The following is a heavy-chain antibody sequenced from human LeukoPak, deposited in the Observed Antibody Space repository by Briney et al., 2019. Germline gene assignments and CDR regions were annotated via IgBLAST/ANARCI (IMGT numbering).Heavy chain of an antibody. J-gene: IGHJ6*04. CDR2: INPNGGST. V-gene: IGHV1-46*01. Sequence: ASVKVSCKASGYTFTSYYMHWVRQAPGQGLEWMGIINPNGGSTSYAQKFQGRVTMTRDTSTSTVYMELSSLRSEDTAVYYCAREGLLLWFGELLDYYYGMDVWGKGTTVTVSS. CDR1: GYTFTSYY. CDR3: AREGLLLWFGELLDYYYGMDV. D-gene: IGHD3-10*01.